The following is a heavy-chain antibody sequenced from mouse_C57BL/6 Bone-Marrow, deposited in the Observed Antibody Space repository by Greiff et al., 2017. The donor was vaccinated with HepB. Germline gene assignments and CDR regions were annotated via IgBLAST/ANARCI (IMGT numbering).Heavy chain of an antibody. V-gene: IGHV1-42*01. Sequence: VQLQQSGPELVKPGASVKISCKASGYSFTGYYMNWVKQSPEKSLEWIGEINPSTGGTTYNQKFKAKATLTVDKSSSTAYMQLKSLTSEDSAVYYCARRGYDYGYFDVWGTGTTVTVSS. J-gene: IGHJ1*03. D-gene: IGHD2-3*01. CDR2: INPSTGGT. CDR3: ARRGYDYGYFDV. CDR1: GYSFTGYY.